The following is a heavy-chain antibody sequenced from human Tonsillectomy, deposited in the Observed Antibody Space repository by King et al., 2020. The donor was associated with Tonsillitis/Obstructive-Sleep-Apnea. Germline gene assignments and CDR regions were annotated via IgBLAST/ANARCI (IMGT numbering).Heavy chain of an antibody. V-gene: IGHV3-30*04. CDR3: TRAKGDTNYFDY. J-gene: IGHJ4*02. CDR2: ISYDGSNQ. Sequence: VQLVESGGGVIQPGRSLRLSCAASGFTFSSHAMHWVRQAPGKGLEWVAVISYDGSNQYYADSVKGRFTIYRDNSKNTLYVQMSSLRAEDTAVYYCTRAKGDTNYFDYWGQGTLATVSS. D-gene: IGHD1-26*01. CDR1: GFTFSSHA.